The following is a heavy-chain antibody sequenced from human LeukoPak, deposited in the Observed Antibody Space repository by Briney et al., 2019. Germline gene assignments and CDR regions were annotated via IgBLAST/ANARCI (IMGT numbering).Heavy chain of an antibody. J-gene: IGHJ4*02. CDR2: ISGSGGST. V-gene: IGHV3-23*01. D-gene: IGHD3-22*01. CDR1: GFTFSSYG. Sequence: GGTPRLSCAASGFTFSSYGMSWVRQAPGKGLEWVSAISGSGGSTYYADSVKGRFTISRDNSKNTLYLQMNSLRAEDTAVYYCAKDHHWAGVVVVQYYFDYWGQGTLVTVSS. CDR3: AKDHHWAGVVVVQYYFDY.